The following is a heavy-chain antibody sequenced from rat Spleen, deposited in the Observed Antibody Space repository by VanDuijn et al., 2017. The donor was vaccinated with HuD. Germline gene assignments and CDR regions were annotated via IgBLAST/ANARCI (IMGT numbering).Heavy chain of an antibody. V-gene: IGHV5-29*01. CDR3: ARRHYGYTDYFDY. CDR1: GFTFSDYG. CDR2: ISYGDSSGHSST. D-gene: IGHD1-11*01. Sequence: EVQLVESGGGLVQPGGSMKLSCAASGFTFSDYGMAWVRQAPTKGLEWVATISYGDSSGHSSTYYRDSVKGRFTISRYNTKSTLSLQMDSLRSEDTATYYCARRHYGYTDYFDYWGQGVMVTVSS. J-gene: IGHJ2*01.